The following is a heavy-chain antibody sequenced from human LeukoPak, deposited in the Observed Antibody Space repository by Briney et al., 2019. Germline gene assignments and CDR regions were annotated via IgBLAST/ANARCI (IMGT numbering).Heavy chain of an antibody. CDR3: ARGGRELLDWFDP. Sequence: SETLSLTCTVSGGSISSSSYYWGWIRQPPGKGLEWIGSIYYGGSTYYNPSLKSRVTISVDTSKNQFSLKLSSVTAADTAVYYCARGGRELLDWFDPWGQGTLVTVSS. D-gene: IGHD1-26*01. CDR1: GGSISSSSYY. J-gene: IGHJ5*02. CDR2: IYYGGST. V-gene: IGHV4-39*07.